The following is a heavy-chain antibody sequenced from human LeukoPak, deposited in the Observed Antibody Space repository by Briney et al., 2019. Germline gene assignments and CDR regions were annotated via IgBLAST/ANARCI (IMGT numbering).Heavy chain of an antibody. D-gene: IGHD3-10*01. CDR2: ISSSSSYI. V-gene: IGHV3-21*01. CDR1: GFTFSTYS. Sequence: GGSLRLSCGASGFTFSTYSMNWVRQAPGKGLEWVSSISSSSSYIYYADSVKGRFTISRVNAKNSLYLQMNSLRAEDTAVYYCARDRGGSGSYYKGGFDYWGQGTLVTVSS. J-gene: IGHJ4*02. CDR3: ARDRGGSGSYYKGGFDY.